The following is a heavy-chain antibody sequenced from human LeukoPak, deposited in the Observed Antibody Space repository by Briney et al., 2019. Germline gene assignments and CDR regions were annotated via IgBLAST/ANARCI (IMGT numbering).Heavy chain of an antibody. CDR1: GFTFSSYA. J-gene: IGHJ3*02. D-gene: IGHD3-22*01. CDR3: ARGVSSGSPWMGNAFDI. V-gene: IGHV3-30-3*01. CDR2: ISYDGSNK. Sequence: GGSLRLSCAASGFTFSSYAMHWVRQAPGKGLEWLAVISYDGSNKYYADSVKGRFTISRDNSKNTLYLQMNSLRAEDTAVYYCARGVSSGSPWMGNAFDIWGQGTMVTVSS.